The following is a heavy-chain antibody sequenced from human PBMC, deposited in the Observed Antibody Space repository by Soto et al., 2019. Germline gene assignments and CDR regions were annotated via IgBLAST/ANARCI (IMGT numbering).Heavy chain of an antibody. CDR2: INAGNGNT. CDR3: ARSPSNVLRFLEWLPKPPFDP. V-gene: IGHV1-3*01. J-gene: IGHJ5*02. D-gene: IGHD3-3*01. CDR1: GYTFTSYA. Sequence: ASVKVSCKASGYTFTSYAMHWVRQAPGQRLEWMGWINAGNGNTKYSQKFQGRVTITRDTSVSTAYMELSSLRSEDTAVYYCARSPSNVLRFLEWLPKPPFDPWGQGTLVTVSS.